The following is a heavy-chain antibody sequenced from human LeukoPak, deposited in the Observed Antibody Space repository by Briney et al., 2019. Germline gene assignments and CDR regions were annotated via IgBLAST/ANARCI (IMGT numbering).Heavy chain of an antibody. CDR3: ARTPGPYYYDSSGSFDY. V-gene: IGHV3-21*01. D-gene: IGHD3-22*01. CDR2: ISSSSSYI. J-gene: IGHJ4*02. CDR1: GFTFSSYW. Sequence: GGSLRLSCAASGFTFSSYWMSWVRQAPGKGLEWVSSISSSSSYIYYADSVKGRFTISRDNAKNSLYLQMNSLRAEDTAVYYCARTPGPYYYDSSGSFDYWGQGTLVTVSS.